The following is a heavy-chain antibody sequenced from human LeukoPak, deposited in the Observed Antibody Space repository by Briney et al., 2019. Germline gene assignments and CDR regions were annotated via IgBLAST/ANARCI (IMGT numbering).Heavy chain of an antibody. CDR1: GFTFSSYG. V-gene: IGHV3-33*01. J-gene: IGHJ4*02. Sequence: QPGGSLRLSCAASGFTFSSYGTHWVRQAPGKGLEWVAVIWYDGSDKYYADSVKGRFTISRDNSKNTLYLQMNSLRAEDTAVYYCARDYDILTGYYLDYWGQGTLVTVSS. CDR2: IWYDGSDK. CDR3: ARDYDILTGYYLDY. D-gene: IGHD3-9*01.